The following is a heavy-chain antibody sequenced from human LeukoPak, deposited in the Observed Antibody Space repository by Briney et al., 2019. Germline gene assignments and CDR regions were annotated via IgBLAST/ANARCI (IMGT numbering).Heavy chain of an antibody. CDR1: GGSISSSNW. D-gene: IGHD3-22*01. Sequence: PSGTLSLTCAVSGGSISSSNWWSWVRQPPGKGLEWIGEIYHSGSTNYNPSLKSRVTISVDKSKNQFSLKLSSVTAADTAVYYCARFPIVVVIGFDYWDQGTLVTVSS. CDR3: ARFPIVVVIGFDY. J-gene: IGHJ4*02. V-gene: IGHV4-4*02. CDR2: IYHSGST.